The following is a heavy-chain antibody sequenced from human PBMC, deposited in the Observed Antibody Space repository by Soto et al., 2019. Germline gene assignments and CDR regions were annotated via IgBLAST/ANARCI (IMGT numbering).Heavy chain of an antibody. Sequence: KVSCKASGYSFTSYWIAWVRQMPGKGLEWMGSIYPGDGKTSYGPSFQGQVTISADKSIATAYLQWGSLKASDTAMYYCAIHGMAARELESLGQGTVLTVSS. CDR2: IYPGDGKT. V-gene: IGHV5-51*01. CDR1: GYSFTSYW. CDR3: AIHGMAARELES. J-gene: IGHJ5*02. D-gene: IGHD6-6*01.